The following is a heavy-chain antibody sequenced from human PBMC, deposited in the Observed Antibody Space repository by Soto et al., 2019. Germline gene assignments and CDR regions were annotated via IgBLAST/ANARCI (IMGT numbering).Heavy chain of an antibody. D-gene: IGHD3-3*01. CDR3: TSSRFLEWLLPNEDYYYSGMDV. J-gene: IGHJ6*02. CDR1: GFTFSGSG. V-gene: IGHV3-73*02. CDR2: IRSKTNSYAT. Sequence: EVQLVESGGGLVQPGGSLNLSCAVSGFTFSGSGMHWVRQASGKGLEWVGRIRSKTNSYATAYAASVKGRFTISRDDSKNTAYLQMNSLKTEDTAVYYCTSSRFLEWLLPNEDYYYSGMDVWGQGTTVTVSS.